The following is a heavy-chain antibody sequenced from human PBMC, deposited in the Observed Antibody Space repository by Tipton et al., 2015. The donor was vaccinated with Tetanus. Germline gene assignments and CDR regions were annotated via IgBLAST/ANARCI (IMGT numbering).Heavy chain of an antibody. Sequence: TLSPTCTVSDDSIRGGGYYWSWIRQHPGKGLEWIGYIYYSGSSYYNPSLKSRITLSVATSKKQFSLRLTSVSAADTAVYYCARTRRLTDLPNSGSYFDSWGQGIVVTVSS. CDR2: IYYSGSS. CDR1: DDSIRGGGYY. CDR3: ARTRRLTDLPNSGSYFDS. J-gene: IGHJ4*02. D-gene: IGHD1-26*01. V-gene: IGHV4-31*03.